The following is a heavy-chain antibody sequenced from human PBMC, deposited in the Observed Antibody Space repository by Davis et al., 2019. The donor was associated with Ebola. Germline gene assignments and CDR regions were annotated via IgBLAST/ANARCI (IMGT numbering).Heavy chain of an antibody. CDR1: GYTFTSYG. CDR2: ISAYNGNT. Sequence: ASVTVSRQASGYTFTSYGISWVRQAPGQGLEWLGWISAYNGNTNYSQKLQGRVTMTTDTSTSTAYMELRSLRSDDTAVYYCAREIGCSGGSCYSPYYYYYGMDVWGQGTTVTVSS. V-gene: IGHV1-18*01. J-gene: IGHJ6*02. CDR3: AREIGCSGGSCYSPYYYYYGMDV. D-gene: IGHD2-15*01.